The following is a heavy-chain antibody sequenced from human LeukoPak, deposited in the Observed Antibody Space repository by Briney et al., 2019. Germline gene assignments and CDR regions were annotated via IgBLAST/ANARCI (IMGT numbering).Heavy chain of an antibody. CDR2: IKQDGSEK. J-gene: IGHJ5*02. D-gene: IGHD2-2*01. V-gene: IGHV3-7*01. Sequence: GGSLRLSCAASGFTFSSYWMSWVRQAPGKGLEWVANIKQDGSEKYYVDSVKGRFTISRDNAKNSLYLQMNSLRAEDTAVYYCAKLLVPAARMYNWFDPWGQGTLVTVSS. CDR1: GFTFSSYW. CDR3: AKLLVPAARMYNWFDP.